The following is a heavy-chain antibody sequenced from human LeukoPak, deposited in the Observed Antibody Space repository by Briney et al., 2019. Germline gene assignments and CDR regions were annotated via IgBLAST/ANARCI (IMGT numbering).Heavy chain of an antibody. J-gene: IGHJ5*02. CDR2: INSDGGTT. V-gene: IGHV3-74*01. CDR1: GFTFSSHW. Sequence: GGSLRLSCAASGFTFSSHWTHWVRQAPGKGLVWVSRINSDGGTTTYADSVKGRFTISRDNAKNTRDLQMNSLRAEDTAVYYCASGGIIVAKNWFDPWGQGTLVTVSS. CDR3: ASGGIIVAKNWFDP. D-gene: IGHD6-19*01.